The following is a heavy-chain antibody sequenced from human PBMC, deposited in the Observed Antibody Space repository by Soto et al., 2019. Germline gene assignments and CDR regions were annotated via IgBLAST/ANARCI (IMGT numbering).Heavy chain of an antibody. J-gene: IGHJ4*02. CDR2: IYYSGST. V-gene: IGHV4-30-4*01. CDR3: ARADCSGATCLFDF. D-gene: IGHD2-15*01. Sequence: QVQLQESGPGLVKPSQTLSLTCTVSGDSIRSGDYYWSWIRQSPGKGLEWIGYIYYSGSTLYNAALKSRVIISVATSKSQFSLKLTSVTAADTAVYYCARADCSGATCLFDFWGQGTLVTVSS. CDR1: GDSIRSGDYY.